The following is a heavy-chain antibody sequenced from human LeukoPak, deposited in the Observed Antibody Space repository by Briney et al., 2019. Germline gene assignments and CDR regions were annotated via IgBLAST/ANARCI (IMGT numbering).Heavy chain of an antibody. D-gene: IGHD6-13*01. CDR3: ARDPYSSTWSYGMDV. CDR2: INEDGSEK. CDR1: GFTFSSYW. Sequence: GGSLTLSCAASGFTFSSYWMSWVRQTPGKGLEWVGNINEDGSEKEYVDSLKGRFTISRDNAKNSLYLQMNNLRAEDTAVYYCARDPYSSTWSYGMDVWGQGTTVTVSS. J-gene: IGHJ6*02. V-gene: IGHV3-7*05.